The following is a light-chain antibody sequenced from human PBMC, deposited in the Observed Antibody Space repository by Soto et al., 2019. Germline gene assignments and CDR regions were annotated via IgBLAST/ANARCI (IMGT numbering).Light chain of an antibody. CDR3: QQYNSYST. V-gene: IGKV1-5*01. Sequence: DIQMTQSPSTLSASVGERVTITCRASQSVSNGLAWYPPKPGKAPKLRIYDASSLESGVPSRFSVSASGTEFTLTISSLQPDEFATYYCQQYNSYSTFGQGTKVDI. CDR1: QSVSNG. J-gene: IGKJ1*01. CDR2: DAS.